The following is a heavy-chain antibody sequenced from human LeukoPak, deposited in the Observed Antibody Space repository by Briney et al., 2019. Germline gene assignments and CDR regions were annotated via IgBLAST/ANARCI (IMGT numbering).Heavy chain of an antibody. D-gene: IGHD3-3*01. CDR1: GFTFSSYA. CDR2: ISGSGGST. CDR3: AKDGGYDFWSGYYMDY. Sequence: PGGSLRLSCAASGFTFSSYAMSWVRQAPGKGLEWVSAISGSGGSTYYADSVKGRFTISRDNSKNTLYLQMNSLRDEDTAVYYCAKDGGYDFWSGYYMDYWGQGTLVTVSS. V-gene: IGHV3-23*01. J-gene: IGHJ4*02.